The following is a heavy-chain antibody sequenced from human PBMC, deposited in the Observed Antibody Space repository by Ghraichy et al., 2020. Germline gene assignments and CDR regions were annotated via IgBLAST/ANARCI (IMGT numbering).Heavy chain of an antibody. CDR2: ISGSGGST. CDR1: GFTFSSYA. CDR3: AKLLRASYYYYYGMDV. D-gene: IGHD2-15*01. V-gene: IGHV3-23*01. J-gene: IGHJ6*02. Sequence: GESLNISCAASGFTFSSYAMSWVRQAPGKGLEWVSAISGSGGSTYYADSVKGRFTISRDNSKNTLYLQMNSLRAEDTAVYYCAKLLRASYYYYYGMDVWGQGTTVTVSS.